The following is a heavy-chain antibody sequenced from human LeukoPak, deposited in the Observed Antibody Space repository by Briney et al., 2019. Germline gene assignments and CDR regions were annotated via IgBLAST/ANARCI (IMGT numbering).Heavy chain of an antibody. CDR3: AREMAAAGV. CDR2: IKKDGSER. D-gene: IGHD6-13*01. Sequence: GGSLRLSCAASGFTFSSYAMHWVRQAPGKGLEWVANIKKDGSERYYVDSVKGRFTISRDNAKKSLYLQMNSLRAEDTAVYYCAREMAAAGVWGQGTLVTVSS. V-gene: IGHV3-7*01. J-gene: IGHJ4*02. CDR1: GFTFSSYA.